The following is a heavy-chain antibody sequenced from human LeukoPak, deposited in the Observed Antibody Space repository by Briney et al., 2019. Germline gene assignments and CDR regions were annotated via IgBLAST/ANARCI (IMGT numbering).Heavy chain of an antibody. CDR1: GYTFTSYT. CDR3: ARAMWELRGHWFDP. D-gene: IGHD1-26*01. V-gene: IGHV7-4-1*02. CDR2: INTNTGNP. Sequence: ASVKVSCKASGYTFTSYTMNWVRQAPGQGLEWMGCINTNTGNPMYAQGFTGRFVFSLDTSVSTAYLQISSLKAADTAVYYCARAMWELRGHWFDPWGQGTLVTVSS. J-gene: IGHJ5*02.